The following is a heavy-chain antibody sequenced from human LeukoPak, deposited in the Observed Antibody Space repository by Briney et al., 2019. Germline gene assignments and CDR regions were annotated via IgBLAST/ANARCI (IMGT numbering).Heavy chain of an antibody. J-gene: IGHJ3*02. D-gene: IGHD3-10*01. CDR1: GGSISSGVYC. V-gene: IGHV4-31*01. CDR3: ARGVKGLRSDFD. CDR2: IDYSGST. Sequence: SERLCLTCTVSGGSISSGVYCWSWIRQHPGKGLEWIGYIDYSGSTYSNPSLKSQLTVQIDISKNQFYLKLSSVTAADTAVYYCARGVKGLRSDFD.